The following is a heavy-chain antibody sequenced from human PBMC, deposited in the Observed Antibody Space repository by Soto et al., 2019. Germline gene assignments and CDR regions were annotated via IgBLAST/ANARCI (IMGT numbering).Heavy chain of an antibody. CDR1: GYTFTSYG. CDR3: ALVITDYYYYGMDV. CDR2: ISAYNGNT. D-gene: IGHD3-10*01. Sequence: QVQLVQSGAEVKKPGASVKVSCKASGYTFTSYGISWVRQAPGQGLEWMGWISAYNGNTNYAQKLQGRVTMTADTSTSAAYMELRSLRSDDTAVYYCALVITDYYYYGMDVWGQGTTVTVSS. V-gene: IGHV1-18*01. J-gene: IGHJ6*02.